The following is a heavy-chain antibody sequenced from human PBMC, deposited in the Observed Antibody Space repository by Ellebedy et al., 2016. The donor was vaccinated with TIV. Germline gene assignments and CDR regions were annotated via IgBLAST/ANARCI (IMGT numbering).Heavy chain of an antibody. CDR1: GFTVSSNY. CDR3: ARGWGAGVYMAHLDY. D-gene: IGHD3-10*01. CDR2: IYSGGST. V-gene: IGHV3-66*01. Sequence: GGSLRLSXAASGFTVSSNYMSWVRQAPGKGLEWVSVIYSGGSTYYADSVKGRFTISRDNSKNTLYLQMNSLRAEDTAVYYCARGWGAGVYMAHLDYWGQGALVTVSS. J-gene: IGHJ4*02.